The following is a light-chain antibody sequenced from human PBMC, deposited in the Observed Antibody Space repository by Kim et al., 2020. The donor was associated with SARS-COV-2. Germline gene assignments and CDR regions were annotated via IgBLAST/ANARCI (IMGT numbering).Light chain of an antibody. CDR2: ADS. J-gene: IGLJ2*01. V-gene: IGLV3-1*01. Sequence: SYELTQPPSVSVSPGQTASITCSGDKLEDKYASWYQQKSGQSPVLVINADSKRPSGIPERFSGSSPGNTATLTISATQAMDEADYYCQAWDSSTDVVFGGGTQLTVL. CDR1: KLEDKY. CDR3: QAWDSSTDVV.